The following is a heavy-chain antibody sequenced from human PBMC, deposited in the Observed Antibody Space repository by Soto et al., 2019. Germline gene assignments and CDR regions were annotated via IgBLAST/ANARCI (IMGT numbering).Heavy chain of an antibody. CDR1: GFTVSSNY. CDR2: IYSGGST. V-gene: IGHV3-53*02. J-gene: IGHJ4*02. CDR3: ARGAGTDMVIDY. D-gene: IGHD5-18*01. Sequence: EVQLVETGGGLSQPGGSLRLSCAASGFTVSSNYMSWVRQAPGKGLEWVSVIYSGGSTYYADSVKGRFTISRDNSKNTLYLQMNRLTAENTAVYYCARGAGTDMVIDYWGQGTLVTVSS.